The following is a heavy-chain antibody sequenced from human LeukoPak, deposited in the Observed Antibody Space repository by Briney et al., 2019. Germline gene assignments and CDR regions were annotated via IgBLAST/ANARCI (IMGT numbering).Heavy chain of an antibody. J-gene: IGHJ4*02. CDR1: DYSISSSYY. Sequence: SETLSLTCTVSDYSISSSYYWGWIRQPPGKGLEWFGIIYHSGSTYYNPSLKSRVTISVDTSKNQFSLKLSSVTAGDTAVYYCARVPAYSSSWTDYWGQGTLVTVSS. V-gene: IGHV4-38-2*02. CDR3: ARVPAYSSSWTDY. D-gene: IGHD6-13*01. CDR2: IYHSGST.